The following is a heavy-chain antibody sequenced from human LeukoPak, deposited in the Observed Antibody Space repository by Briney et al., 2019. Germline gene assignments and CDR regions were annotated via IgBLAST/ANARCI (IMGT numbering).Heavy chain of an antibody. D-gene: IGHD5-12*01. CDR3: ARHSGYSGYDFDY. Sequence: SETLSLTCTVSGGSISSSSYYWGWIRQPPGKGLEWIGSFYYSGSTYYNPSLKSRVTISVDTSKNQFSLKLSSVTAADTAVYYCARHSGYSGYDFDYWGQGTLVTVSS. CDR2: FYYSGST. V-gene: IGHV4-39*01. CDR1: GGSISSSSYY. J-gene: IGHJ4*02.